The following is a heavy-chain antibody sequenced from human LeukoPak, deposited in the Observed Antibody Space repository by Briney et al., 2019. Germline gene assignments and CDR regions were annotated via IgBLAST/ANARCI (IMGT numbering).Heavy chain of an antibody. V-gene: IGHV3-23*01. J-gene: IGHJ4*02. Sequence: GGSLRLSCAASGFTFSSYWMHCVRQPPGRGLEWVSGISGNGGSTYYADSVKGRFTFSRDNSKNTLFLQMNSVRAEDTAVYYCARSGGSYWYWGQGTLVTVSS. CDR3: ARSGGSYWY. D-gene: IGHD1-26*01. CDR1: GFTFSSYW. CDR2: ISGNGGST.